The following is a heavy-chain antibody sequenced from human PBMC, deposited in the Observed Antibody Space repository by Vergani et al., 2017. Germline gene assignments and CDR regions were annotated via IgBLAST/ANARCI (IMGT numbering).Heavy chain of an antibody. V-gene: IGHV4-59*01. J-gene: IGHJ6*03. CDR1: GGSISSYY. CDR2: IYYSGST. CDR3: ARAPSSYYYYMDV. Sequence: QVQLQESGPGLVKPSETLSLTCTVSGGSISSYYWSWIRQPPGKGLEWIGYIYYSGSTNYNPSLKSRVTISVETSNNQFSLKLSSVTAADTAVYYCARAPSSYYYYMDVWGKGTTVTVSS.